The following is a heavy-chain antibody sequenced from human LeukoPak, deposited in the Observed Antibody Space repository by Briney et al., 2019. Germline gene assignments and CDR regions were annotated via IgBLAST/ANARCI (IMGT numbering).Heavy chain of an antibody. Sequence: ASVKVSCKASGYTFTSYDINWVRQATGQGLEWMGWINPNSGGTKYAQKFQGRVTMTRDTSISTAYMELSRLRSDDTAVYYCARGTDGSGSYSIDYWGQGTLVTVSS. CDR3: ARGTDGSGSYSIDY. V-gene: IGHV1-2*02. CDR2: INPNSGGT. J-gene: IGHJ4*02. CDR1: GYTFTSYD. D-gene: IGHD3-10*01.